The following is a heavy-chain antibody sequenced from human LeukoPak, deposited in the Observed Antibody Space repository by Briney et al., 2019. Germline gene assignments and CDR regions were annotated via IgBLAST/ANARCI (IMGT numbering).Heavy chain of an antibody. D-gene: IGHD4-23*01. CDR3: ARVVDGGNIYYFDY. Sequence: GGSLRLSCAASGFTFSSYAMSWVRQAPGKGLEYVSVIYAGGGTFYADSVKGRFTISRDNSKNTLYLQMNSLRAEDTAVYYCARVVDGGNIYYFDYWGQGTLVTVSS. CDR1: GFTFSSYA. CDR2: IYAGGGT. V-gene: IGHV3-53*01. J-gene: IGHJ4*02.